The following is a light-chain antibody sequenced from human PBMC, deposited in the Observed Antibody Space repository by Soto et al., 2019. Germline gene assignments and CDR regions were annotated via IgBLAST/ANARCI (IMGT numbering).Light chain of an antibody. J-gene: IGLJ7*01. CDR2: IDH. CDR1: SSDVGAYNY. CDR3: ATWDDDLSAAV. Sequence: QSVLTQPASVSGSPGQSITISCTGTSSDVGAYNYVSWYQQHPGKAPKFLIYIDHNRPSGIPDRFSGSKSGTSASLAISGLQSEDEADYYCATWDDDLSAAVFGGGTQLTVL. V-gene: IGLV2-14*03.